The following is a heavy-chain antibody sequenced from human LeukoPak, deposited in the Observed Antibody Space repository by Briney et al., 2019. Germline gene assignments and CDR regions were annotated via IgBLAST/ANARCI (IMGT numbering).Heavy chain of an antibody. J-gene: IGHJ6*04. D-gene: IGHD2-2*01. CDR2: IKQDGSEK. CDR1: GFTFSSYW. V-gene: IGHV3-7*01. Sequence: GGSLRLSCAASGFTFSSYWMSWVRQAPGKGLEWVANIKQDGSEKYYVDSVKGRFTISRDNAKNSLYLQMNSLRAEDTAVYYCAKEGDCSSTSCCYGVDVWGEGTTVTVSS. CDR3: AKEGDCSSTSCCYGVDV.